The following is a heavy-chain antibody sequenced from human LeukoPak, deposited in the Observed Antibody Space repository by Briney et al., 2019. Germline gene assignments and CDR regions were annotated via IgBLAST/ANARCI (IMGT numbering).Heavy chain of an antibody. Sequence: ASVKVSCKASGYTFTSYDINWVRQATGQGLEWMGWMNPNSGNTGYAQKFQGRVTMTRNTSISTAYMELSSLKSEDTAVYYCARSDKSSSWSPYYYYYGMDVWGQGTTVTVSS. D-gene: IGHD6-13*01. CDR1: GYTFTSYD. CDR2: MNPNSGNT. J-gene: IGHJ6*02. V-gene: IGHV1-8*01. CDR3: ARSDKSSSWSPYYYYYGMDV.